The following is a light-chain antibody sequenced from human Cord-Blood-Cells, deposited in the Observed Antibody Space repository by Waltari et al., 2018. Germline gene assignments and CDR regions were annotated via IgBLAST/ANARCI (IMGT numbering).Light chain of an antibody. V-gene: IGLV2-14*01. CDR2: DVS. Sequence: QSALTQPAPVSGSPGQSITISCTGTSSDVGGYNYVSWYQQHPGKAPQLMIYDVSKRPSGVSNRFSGSKSGNTASLTISGLQAEDEADYYCSSYTSSSTLVFGGGTKLTVL. CDR3: SSYTSSSTLV. J-gene: IGLJ3*02. CDR1: SSDVGGYNY.